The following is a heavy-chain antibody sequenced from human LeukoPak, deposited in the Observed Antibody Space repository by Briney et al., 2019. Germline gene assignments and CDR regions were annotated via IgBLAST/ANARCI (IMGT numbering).Heavy chain of an antibody. D-gene: IGHD5-18*01. CDR3: ARSRSGYSYDHAAFEI. CDR2: IDYRGST. CDR1: GGSISTYY. J-gene: IGHJ3*02. V-gene: IGHV4-59*01. Sequence: SETLSHTCTVSGGSISTYYWSWIRQPPGRGLEWIAYIDYRGSTTYNPSLRSRVTISVDTSRNQFSLKLYSVTAADTAVYYCARSRSGYSYDHAAFEIWGQGTMVTVSS.